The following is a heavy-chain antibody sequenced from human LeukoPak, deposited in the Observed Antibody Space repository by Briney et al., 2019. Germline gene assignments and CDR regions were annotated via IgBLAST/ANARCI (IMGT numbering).Heavy chain of an antibody. CDR1: GYSFSTYW. CDR3: ARHDRYYCESSGYFV. CDR2: IYGGDSET. D-gene: IGHD3-22*01. J-gene: IGHJ4*02. Sequence: GDSLKISCKGSGYSFSTYWIGWVRPMPGKGLEWMGIIYGGDSETKYSPSFQGQVTISVDKSISTAYLQWSSLKASDTAIYYCARHDRYYCESSGYFVWGQGTLVTVAS. V-gene: IGHV5-51*01.